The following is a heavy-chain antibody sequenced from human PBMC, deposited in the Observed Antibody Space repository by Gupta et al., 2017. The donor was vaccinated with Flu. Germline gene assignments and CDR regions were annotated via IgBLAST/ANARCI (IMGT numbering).Heavy chain of an antibody. CDR3: AKDLDYDSSGYYQNDY. J-gene: IGHJ4*02. CDR2: ISYDGSNK. Sequence: QVQLVESGGGVVQPGRSLRLSCAASGFTFSSYGMHWVRQAPGKGLEWVAVISYDGSNKYYADSVKGRFTISRDNSKNTLYLQMNSLRAEDTAVYYCAKDLDYDSSGYYQNDYWGQGTLVTVSS. D-gene: IGHD3-22*01. V-gene: IGHV3-30*18. CDR1: GFTFSSYG.